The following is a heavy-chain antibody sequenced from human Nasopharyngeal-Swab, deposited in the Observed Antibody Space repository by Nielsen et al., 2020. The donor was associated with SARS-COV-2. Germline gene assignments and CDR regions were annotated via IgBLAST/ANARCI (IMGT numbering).Heavy chain of an antibody. D-gene: IGHD6-6*01. CDR1: EFTFSSYS. V-gene: IGHV3-21*01. Sequence: GESLKISCAASEFTFSSYSMNWVRQAPGKGLEWVSSISSSSSYIYYADSVKGRFTISRDNAKNSLYLQMNSLRAEDTAVYYCARDFPSIAARPGFDYWGQGTLVTVSS. J-gene: IGHJ4*02. CDR2: ISSSSSYI. CDR3: ARDFPSIAARPGFDY.